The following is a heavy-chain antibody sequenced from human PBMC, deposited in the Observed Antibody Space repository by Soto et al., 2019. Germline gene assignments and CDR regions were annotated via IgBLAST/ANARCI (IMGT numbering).Heavy chain of an antibody. Sequence: EVQLVESGGGLVQPGGSLRLSCAASGFTFSNSWMIWVRQAPGKGLEWVANIKQDGIEKYYADSVRGRFTISRDNAKNSLYLQMNSLRAEDTAVYYCAKAAYWGQGILVTVSS. CDR3: AKAAY. CDR2: IKQDGIEK. CDR1: GFTFSNSW. V-gene: IGHV3-7*03. J-gene: IGHJ4*02.